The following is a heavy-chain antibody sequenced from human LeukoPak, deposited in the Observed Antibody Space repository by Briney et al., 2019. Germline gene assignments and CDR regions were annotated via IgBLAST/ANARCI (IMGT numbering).Heavy chain of an antibody. J-gene: IGHJ4*02. CDR3: ARAVTGYYFFD. CDR2: ITSTGGST. D-gene: IGHD3-9*01. V-gene: IGHV3-23*01. CDR1: GFTFSNFS. Sequence: PGGSLRLSCAASGFTFSNFSMTWVRQAPGKGLEWVSAITSTGGSTYYPDSVKGRFTISRDNSKNTLYLQMNSLRAEDTAVYYCARAVTGYYFFDWCQGALVVVSS.